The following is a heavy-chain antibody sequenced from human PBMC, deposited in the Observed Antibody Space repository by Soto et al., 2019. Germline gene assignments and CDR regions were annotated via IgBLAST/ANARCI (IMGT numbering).Heavy chain of an antibody. J-gene: IGHJ3*02. CDR3: ARDRGGVGDSSGCNDAFDI. V-gene: IGHV3-11*05. D-gene: IGHD6-19*01. Sequence: QVQLVESGGGLVKPGGSLRLSCAASGFTFSDYYMSWIRQAPGKGLEWVSYISSSSSYTNYADSVKGRFTISRDNAKNSLYLQMNSLRAEYTAVYYCARDRGGVGDSSGCNDAFDIWGQGTMVTVSS. CDR1: GFTFSDYY. CDR2: ISSSSSYT.